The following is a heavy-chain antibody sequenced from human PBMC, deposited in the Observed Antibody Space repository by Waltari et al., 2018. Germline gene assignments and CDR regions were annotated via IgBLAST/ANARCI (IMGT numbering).Heavy chain of an antibody. CDR2: IKTDGREE. Sequence: EVQLVESGGGLVQPGGSLRLSCSTSGFTFSEYWMTWVRQAPGKGLEGVGNIKTDGREEYYTDSVKGRFIISRDNAKNSLFLQMDSLRVEDTAVYYCARDGDRNYDYWGQGTLVTVSS. D-gene: IGHD1-7*01. J-gene: IGHJ4*02. V-gene: IGHV3-7*01. CDR3: ARDGDRNYDY. CDR1: GFTFSEYW.